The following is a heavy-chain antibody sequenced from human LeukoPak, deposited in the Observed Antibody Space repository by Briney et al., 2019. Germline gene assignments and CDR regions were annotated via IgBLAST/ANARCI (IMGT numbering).Heavy chain of an antibody. D-gene: IGHD6-13*01. CDR1: GFTLSLYW. V-gene: IGHV3-7*01. Sequence: GGSLRLSCAASGFTLSLYWMSWVRQAPGKGLEWVANTKYDGSEKDYVDSVKGRFTISRDNAKNSPYLQMDSLRAEDTAVYYCARDIAPAGLFFDYWGQGTLVTVSS. CDR2: TKYDGSEK. J-gene: IGHJ4*02. CDR3: ARDIAPAGLFFDY.